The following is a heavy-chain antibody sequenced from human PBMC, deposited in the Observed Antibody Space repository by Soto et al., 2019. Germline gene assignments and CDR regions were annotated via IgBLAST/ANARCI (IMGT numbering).Heavy chain of an antibody. Sequence: EVQLVESGGGLVKPGGSLRLSCAASGFTFSSYSMNWVRQAPGKGLEWVSSISSSSSYIYYADSVKGRFTISGDNAKNSLYLQMNSLRAEDTAVYYCARDAIAARLYYYYYYMDVWGKGTTVTVSS. CDR2: ISSSSSYI. V-gene: IGHV3-21*01. CDR1: GFTFSSYS. J-gene: IGHJ6*03. CDR3: ARDAIAARLYYYYYYMDV. D-gene: IGHD6-6*01.